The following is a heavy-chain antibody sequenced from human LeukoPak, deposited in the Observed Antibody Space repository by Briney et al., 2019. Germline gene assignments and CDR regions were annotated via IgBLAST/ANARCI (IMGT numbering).Heavy chain of an antibody. Sequence: GGSLRLSCAASGFTFSTSWMSWVRQAPGKGLEWVSIISASGGSTYYADSVKGRFTISRDNSKNTLYLQMNSLRAEDTAVYYCATQGGNFDYWGQGTLVTVSS. D-gene: IGHD3-16*01. CDR2: ISASGGST. CDR3: ATQGGNFDY. V-gene: IGHV3-23*01. J-gene: IGHJ4*02. CDR1: GFTFSTSW.